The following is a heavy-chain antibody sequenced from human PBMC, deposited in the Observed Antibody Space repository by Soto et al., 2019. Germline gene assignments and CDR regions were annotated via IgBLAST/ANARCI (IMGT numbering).Heavy chain of an antibody. J-gene: IGHJ6*02. V-gene: IGHV3-23*01. Sequence: GVLRLSCAASGFTFSSCAMGWVRQAPGKGLEWVSDIIDSGGSTYYADSVKGRFTTSRDNSKSTLYLQMNSLRAEDTALYYCAKGRSYYYYYGVDVWGQGTTVTVSS. CDR1: GFTFSSCA. CDR3: AKGRSYYYYYGVDV. CDR2: IIDSGGST.